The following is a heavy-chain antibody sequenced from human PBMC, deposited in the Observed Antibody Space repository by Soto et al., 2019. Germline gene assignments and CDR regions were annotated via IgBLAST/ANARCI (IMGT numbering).Heavy chain of an antibody. CDR1: GLTFSSYA. CDR3: AKGITMLVVVIKT. Sequence: EVRLLESGGGLVQPGGSLRLSCAASGLTFSSYAMTWVRQAPGKGLEWVSVISGSGGSTYYADSVKGRFTISRDNSKNMFYLEMNSLRAEDTAAYYCAKGITMLVVVIKTWGQGTLVSVSS. J-gene: IGHJ5*02. CDR2: ISGSGGST. V-gene: IGHV3-23*01. D-gene: IGHD3-22*01.